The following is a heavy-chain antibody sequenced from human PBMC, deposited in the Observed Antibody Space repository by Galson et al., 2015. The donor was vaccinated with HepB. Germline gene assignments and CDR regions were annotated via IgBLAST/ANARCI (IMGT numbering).Heavy chain of an antibody. D-gene: IGHD2-15*01. Sequence: SLRLSCAASGFTFSNYAMSWVRQAPGKGLEWVATISGSGGGTYYADSVKGRFTISRDNSKNTLYVQMNSLRAEDTAVYYCAKGCGTTCYSDFDYWGQGTLVTVSS. CDR1: GFTFSNYA. CDR3: AKGCGTTCYSDFDY. J-gene: IGHJ4*02. CDR2: ISGSGGGT. V-gene: IGHV3-23*01.